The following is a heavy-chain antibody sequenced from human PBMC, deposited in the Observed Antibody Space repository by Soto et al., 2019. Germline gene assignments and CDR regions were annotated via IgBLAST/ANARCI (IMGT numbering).Heavy chain of an antibody. CDR2: IIPMFGTA. Sequence: QVQLVQSGAEVKKPGSSVKVSCKASGGTFSTDSISWVRQAPGQGLEWMGGIIPMFGTANNAQTFQGRVPITADESTSTAYMELRSLRSEDTAVYFCAREIDGYYGMDVWGQGTTVTVAS. CDR3: AREIDGYYGMDV. V-gene: IGHV1-69*12. J-gene: IGHJ6*02. CDR1: GGTFSTDS.